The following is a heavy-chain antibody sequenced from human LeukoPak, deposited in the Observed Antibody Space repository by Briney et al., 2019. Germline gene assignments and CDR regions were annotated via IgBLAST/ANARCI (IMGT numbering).Heavy chain of an antibody. CDR1: GFTFSNYP. CDR2: IVSGGSPI. J-gene: IGHJ4*02. V-gene: IGHV3-48*03. D-gene: IGHD5-18*01. Sequence: GGSLRLSCAASGFTFSNYPMNWVRQAPGKGLKWVSYIVSGGSPIYYADSVRGRFSISRDNAKNSLYLQMSSLRAGDTAVYYCARVRYNSGYIFDYWGQGTLVTVSS. CDR3: ARVRYNSGYIFDY.